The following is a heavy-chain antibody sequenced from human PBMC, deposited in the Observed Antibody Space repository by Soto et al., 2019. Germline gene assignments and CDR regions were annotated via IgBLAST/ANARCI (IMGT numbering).Heavy chain of an antibody. D-gene: IGHD2-2*01. CDR1: GYTFTSYG. CDR2: ISAYNGHT. CDR3: ARVVPAAYFDY. J-gene: IGHJ4*02. V-gene: IGHV1-18*01. Sequence: QVQLVQSGAEVKKPGASVKVSCKASGYTFTSYGITWVRQAPGQGLEWMGWISAYNGHTNYSQNFQGRVNMTTETSTSTAYMELRSLRSDDTAVFYCARVVPAAYFDYWGQGTLVTVSS.